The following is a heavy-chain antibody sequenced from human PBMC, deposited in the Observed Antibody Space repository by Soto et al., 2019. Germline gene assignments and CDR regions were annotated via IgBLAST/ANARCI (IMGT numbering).Heavy chain of an antibody. Sequence: SVKVSCKASGGTFSSYAISWVRQAPGQGLEWMGGIIPIFGTANYAQKFQGRVTITADESTSTAYMELSSLRSEDTAVYYCAKEVFGGSYGYYYYGMDVWGQGTPVTSP. V-gene: IGHV1-69*13. CDR3: AKEVFGGSYGYYYYGMDV. D-gene: IGHD1-26*01. J-gene: IGHJ6*02. CDR2: IIPIFGTA. CDR1: GGTFSSYA.